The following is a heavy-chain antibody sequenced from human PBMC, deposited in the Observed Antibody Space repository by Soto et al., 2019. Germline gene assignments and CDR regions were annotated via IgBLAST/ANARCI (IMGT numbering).Heavy chain of an antibody. Sequence: QITLKESGPTLVKPTQTLTLTCTFSGFSLRNSGVGVGWFRRPPGKALEWLALIYWDDDKRYSPSLKSRLTITKDTSKNQVVLTMTNMDPVDTATYYCAHLTTGGFYFDYWGQGTLVTVSS. CDR3: AHLTTGGFYFDY. V-gene: IGHV2-5*02. J-gene: IGHJ4*02. CDR2: IYWDDDK. D-gene: IGHD4-17*01. CDR1: GFSLRNSGVG.